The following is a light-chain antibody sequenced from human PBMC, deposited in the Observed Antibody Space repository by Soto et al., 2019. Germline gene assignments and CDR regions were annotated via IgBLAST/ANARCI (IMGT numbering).Light chain of an antibody. J-gene: IGKJ1*01. CDR1: QSVSSN. Sequence: ETVMTHSPATLSVSPGERATLSCRASQSVSSNLAWYQQKPGQAPRLLIYGASTRATGIPARFSGSGSGTEFTLTISSLQSEDSAVYYCQQFNNWKFGQGTKVDIK. CDR2: GAS. V-gene: IGKV3-15*01. CDR3: QQFNNWK.